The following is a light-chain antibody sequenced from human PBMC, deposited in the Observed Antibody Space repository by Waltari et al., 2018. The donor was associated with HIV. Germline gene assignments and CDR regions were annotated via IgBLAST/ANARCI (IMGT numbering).Light chain of an antibody. CDR3: ACWDRSGDYIL. CDR1: SLRKYY. CDR2: GKN. Sequence: SSELTQDPAVSVALGQTVKIACLGDSLRKYYASWYRLRPGQAPQLLVYGKNSRHSGFPDRFSASSSGNRAFLTITGARAEDEADYYCACWDRSGDYILFGGGTSLTGL. V-gene: IGLV3-19*01. J-gene: IGLJ2*01.